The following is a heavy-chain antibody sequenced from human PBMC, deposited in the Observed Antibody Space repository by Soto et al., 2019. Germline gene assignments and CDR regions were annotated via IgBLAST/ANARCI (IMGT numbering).Heavy chain of an antibody. CDR2: INMDGSST. CDR1: GGSISSYY. CDR3: ARGPRGLYGNDY. J-gene: IGHJ4*02. V-gene: IGHV3-74*01. Sequence: ETLSLTCTVSGGSISSYYWIWVRQAAGKGLVWVSRINMDGSSTNYADSVKGRFTISRDNAKNTLYLQMNSLRADDTAVYYCARGPRGLYGNDYWGQGALVTVSS. D-gene: IGHD4-4*01.